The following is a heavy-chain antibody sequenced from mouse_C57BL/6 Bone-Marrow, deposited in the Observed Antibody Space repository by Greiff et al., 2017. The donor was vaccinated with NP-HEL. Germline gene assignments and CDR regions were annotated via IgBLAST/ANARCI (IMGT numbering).Heavy chain of an antibody. J-gene: IGHJ4*01. CDR2: INYDGSST. CDR1: GFTFSDYY. Sequence: VQLKESEGGLVQPGSSMKLSCTASGFTFSDYYMAWVRQVPEKGLEWVANINYDGSSTYYLDSLKSRFIISRDNAKNILYLQMSSLKSEDTATYYCARGDPYYAMDYWGQGTSVTVSS. CDR3: ARGDPYYAMDY. D-gene: IGHD3-3*01. V-gene: IGHV5-16*01.